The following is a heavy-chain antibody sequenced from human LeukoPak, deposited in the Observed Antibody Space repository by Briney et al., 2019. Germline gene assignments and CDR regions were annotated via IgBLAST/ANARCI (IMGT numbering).Heavy chain of an antibody. CDR1: GGSFSGYY. J-gene: IGHJ5*02. CDR3: ASVTAYYDILTGYFGP. Sequence: SETLSLTCAVYGGSFSGYYWGRIRQPPGKGLEWIGSIYYSGSTYYNPSLKSRVTISVDTSKNQFSLKLSSVTAADTAVYYCASVTAYYDILTGYFGPWGQGTLVTVSS. CDR2: IYYSGST. D-gene: IGHD3-9*01. V-gene: IGHV4-39*01.